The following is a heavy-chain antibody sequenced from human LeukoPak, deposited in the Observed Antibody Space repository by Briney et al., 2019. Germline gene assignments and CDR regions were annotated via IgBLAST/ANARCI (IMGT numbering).Heavy chain of an antibody. V-gene: IGHV3-21*01. CDR1: GLTFSTYN. J-gene: IGHJ4*02. D-gene: IGHD3-10*01. CDR2: ISSSSSYI. CDR3: ARDPLGSGSSPHGDY. Sequence: PGGSLRLSCAASGLTFSTYNMNWVRQAPGKGLEWVSSISSSSSYIYYADSVKVRFTISRDNAKNSLYLQMNSLRAEDTAVYYCARDPLGSGSSPHGDYWGQGTLVTVSS.